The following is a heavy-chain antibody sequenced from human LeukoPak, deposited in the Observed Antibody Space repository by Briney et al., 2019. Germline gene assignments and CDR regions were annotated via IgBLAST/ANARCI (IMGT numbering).Heavy chain of an antibody. CDR3: ARLYYSGSGSYY. D-gene: IGHD3-10*01. CDR2: IISSSSYI. Sequence: GGSLRLSCAASGFTFSSYSMNCVRQAPGKGLEWGSSIISSSSYIYYADSVKGRFTISRYNAKNSLYLQMNTLRAENTAVYYCARLYYSGSGSYYWGQGTLVTVSS. CDR1: GFTFSSYS. V-gene: IGHV3-21*01. J-gene: IGHJ4*02.